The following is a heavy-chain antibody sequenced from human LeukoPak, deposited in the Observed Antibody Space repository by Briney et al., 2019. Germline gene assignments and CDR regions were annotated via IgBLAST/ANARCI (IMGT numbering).Heavy chain of an antibody. CDR3: ARAGFSGNWYFDL. V-gene: IGHV3-48*04. Sequence: GGSLRLSCAASGFTFSSYSMNWVRQAPGKGLEWVSYISSSGSTIYYADSVKGRFTISRDNAKNSLYLRMNSLRAEDTAVYYCARAGFSGNWYFDLWGRGTLVTVSS. D-gene: IGHD3-10*01. CDR1: GFTFSSYS. J-gene: IGHJ2*01. CDR2: ISSSGSTI.